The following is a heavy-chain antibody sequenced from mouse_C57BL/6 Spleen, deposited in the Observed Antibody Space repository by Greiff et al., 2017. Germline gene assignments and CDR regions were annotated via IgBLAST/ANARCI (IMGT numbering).Heavy chain of an antibody. Sequence: PLQQSGPELVKPGASVKISCKASGYAFSSPWMNWVKQRPGKGLEWIGRIYPGDGDTNYNGKFKGKATLTADNSSSTAYMQLSSLTSEDSAVYFCARWEAYAMDYWGQGTSVTVSS. CDR1: GYAFSSPW. V-gene: IGHV1-82*01. CDR3: ARWEAYAMDY. CDR2: IYPGDGDT. J-gene: IGHJ4*01. D-gene: IGHD3-2*02.